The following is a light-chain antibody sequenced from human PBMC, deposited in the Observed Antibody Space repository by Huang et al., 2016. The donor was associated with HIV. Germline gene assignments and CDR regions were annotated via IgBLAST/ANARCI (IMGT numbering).Light chain of an antibody. J-gene: IGKJ1*01. V-gene: IGKV3-11*01. CDR3: QQRSNWPPWT. CDR1: QSVSSD. Sequence: EIVLTQSPATLYLSPGERATLPCRASQSVSSDLAWYQQKPGQAPRLLIYDTSSRATGLPARFSGSGSGTDFTLTISSLEPEDFAVYYCQQRSNWPPWTFGQGTKVEIK. CDR2: DTS.